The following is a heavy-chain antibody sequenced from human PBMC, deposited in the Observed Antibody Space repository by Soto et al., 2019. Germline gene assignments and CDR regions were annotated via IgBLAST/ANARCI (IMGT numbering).Heavy chain of an antibody. CDR1: GFTFSSYA. Sequence: QVQLVESGGGVVQTGRPLRLSCAASGFTFSSYAMHWVRQAPGKGLEWVAVISYGGSNKYYAHSVKGRFTISRDNSKNTVYLQMNSLRGADTAVYYCASHPPPELEVRDMWVVYYGMDVWGQGTTVTVSS. CDR2: ISYGGSNK. CDR3: ASHPPPELEVRDMWVVYYGMDV. V-gene: IGHV3-30-3*01. D-gene: IGHD1-7*01. J-gene: IGHJ6*02.